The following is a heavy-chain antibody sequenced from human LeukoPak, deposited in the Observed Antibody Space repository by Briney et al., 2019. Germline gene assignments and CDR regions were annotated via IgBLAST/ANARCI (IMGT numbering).Heavy chain of an antibody. Sequence: PSETLSLTCAVSGGSISSSNWWSWVRQPPGKGLEWIGEIYHSGSTNYNPSLESRVTISVDKSKNQFSLKLSSVTAADTAVYYCARAARGSGWYEGNDYWGQGTLVTVSS. CDR1: GGSISSSNW. CDR2: IYHSGST. J-gene: IGHJ4*02. D-gene: IGHD6-19*01. V-gene: IGHV4-4*02. CDR3: ARAARGSGWYEGNDY.